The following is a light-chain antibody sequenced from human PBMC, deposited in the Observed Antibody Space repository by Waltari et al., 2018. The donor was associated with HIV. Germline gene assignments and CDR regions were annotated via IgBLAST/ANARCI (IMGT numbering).Light chain of an antibody. CDR2: RND. V-gene: IGLV1-47*01. CDR3: VTWDDSLRGVV. Sequence: SVVTQPPSASGTPGQRVTISCSGNTSNLGSNYVFWYQHPPGTAPKLLIHRNDQRPSGVPDRFSGSTSGTSASLAISGLRSEDEADYYCVTWDDSLRGVVFGGGTKVAVL. J-gene: IGLJ2*01. CDR1: TSNLGSNY.